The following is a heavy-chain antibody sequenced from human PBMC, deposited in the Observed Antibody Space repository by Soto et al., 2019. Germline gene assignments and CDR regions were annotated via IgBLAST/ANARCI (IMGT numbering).Heavy chain of an antibody. CDR3: RRWEDRGEHFDN. CDR1: GYIFNDYY. CDR2: IKPNSGDT. D-gene: IGHD1-26*01. V-gene: IGHV1-2*02. J-gene: IGHJ4*02. Sequence: QVQLVQSGAEVKKPWASVKVSCKASGYIFNDYYMHWVRQAPGQGLEWMGWIKPNSGDTKCAQKFQDRVTMTRDTSISTAYMELSRLRSDDTAVYYCRRWEDRGEHFDNWGQGTLVIVSS.